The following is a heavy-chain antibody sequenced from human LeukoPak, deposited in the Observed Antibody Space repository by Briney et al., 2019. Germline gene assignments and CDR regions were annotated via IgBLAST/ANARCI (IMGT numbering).Heavy chain of an antibody. V-gene: IGHV1-24*01. CDR1: GYTLTELS. D-gene: IGHD3-9*01. Sequence: ASVKVSCNVSGYTLTELSMHWVRQAPGKGLEWMGGFDPENGETIYAQKFQGRVTMTEDTSTDTAYMELSSLRSEDTAMYYCATSNFDILTHPQYYFYYYYMDVWGKGTTVTISS. CDR3: ATSNFDILTHPQYYFYYYYMDV. J-gene: IGHJ6*03. CDR2: FDPENGET.